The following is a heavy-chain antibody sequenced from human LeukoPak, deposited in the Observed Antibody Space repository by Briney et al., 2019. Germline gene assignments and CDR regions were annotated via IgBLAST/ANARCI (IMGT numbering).Heavy chain of an antibody. CDR3: ARPGGYSSGWYGGYYFDY. Sequence: PSETLSLTCAVCGGSFSGYYWSWIRQPPGKGLEWIGEINHSESTNYNPSLKSRVTISVDTSKNQFSLKLSSVTAADTAVYYCARPGGYSSGWYGGYYFDYWGQGTLVTVSS. CDR1: GGSFSGYY. D-gene: IGHD6-19*01. V-gene: IGHV4-34*01. CDR2: INHSEST. J-gene: IGHJ4*02.